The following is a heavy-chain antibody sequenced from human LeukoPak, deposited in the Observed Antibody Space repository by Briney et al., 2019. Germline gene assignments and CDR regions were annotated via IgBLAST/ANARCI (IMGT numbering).Heavy chain of an antibody. D-gene: IGHD2-15*01. J-gene: IGHJ5*02. CDR1: GFTFDDYG. V-gene: IGHV3-21*01. CDR3: ARGADGVSSNSRGWFDP. CDR2: ISTGSSYI. Sequence: GGSLRLSCAASGFTFDDYGMSWVRQAPGKGLEWVSSISTGSSYIYYADSVRGRFTISRDNAKNSLYLQMNSLRAEDTAVYSCARGADGVSSNSRGWFDPWGQGTLVTVSS.